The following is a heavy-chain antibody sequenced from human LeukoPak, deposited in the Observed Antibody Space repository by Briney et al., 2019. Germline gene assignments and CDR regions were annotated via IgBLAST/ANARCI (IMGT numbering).Heavy chain of an antibody. CDR2: MNPNSGNT. V-gene: IGHV1-8*01. CDR1: GYTFTSYD. D-gene: IGHD6-6*01. CDR3: ARAASIAAPIDY. Sequence: ASVKVSCKASGYTFTSYDINWVRQATGQGLEWMGWMNPNSGNTGYAQKLQGRVTMTRDTSISTAYMEVTGLRSDDTAMYYCARAASIAAPIDYWGQGTLVTVSS. J-gene: IGHJ4*02.